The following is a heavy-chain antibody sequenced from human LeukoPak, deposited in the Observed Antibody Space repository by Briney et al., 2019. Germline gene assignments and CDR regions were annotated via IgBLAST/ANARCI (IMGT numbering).Heavy chain of an antibody. J-gene: IGHJ4*02. CDR2: IIPIFGTA. Sequence: ASVKVSCKASGGTFSSYAISWVRQAPGQGLEWMGGIIPIFGTANYAQKFQGRVTITADESTSTAYMEPSSLRSEDTAVYYCARVVEQWLADYWGQGALVTVSS. D-gene: IGHD6-19*01. CDR3: ARVVEQWLADY. V-gene: IGHV1-69*13. CDR1: GGTFSSYA.